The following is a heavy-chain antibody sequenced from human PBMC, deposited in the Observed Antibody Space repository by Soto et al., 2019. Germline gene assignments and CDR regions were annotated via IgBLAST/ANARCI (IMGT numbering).Heavy chain of an antibody. Sequence: SVKVSCKASGGTFSSYAISWVRQAPGQGLEWMGGIIPIFGTANYAQEFQGRVTITADESTSTAYMELSSLRSEDTAVYYCARDFGTQYSSSWTTQYGMDVWGQGTTVTVSS. CDR1: GGTFSSYA. J-gene: IGHJ6*02. V-gene: IGHV1-69*13. CDR3: ARDFGTQYSSSWTTQYGMDV. D-gene: IGHD6-13*01. CDR2: IIPIFGTA.